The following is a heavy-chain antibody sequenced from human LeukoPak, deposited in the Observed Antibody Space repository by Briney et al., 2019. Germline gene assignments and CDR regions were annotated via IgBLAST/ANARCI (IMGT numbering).Heavy chain of an antibody. CDR1: GFTVSGSY. CDR2: IFSGGTT. CDR3: AREMRGSSSFDF. V-gene: IGHV3-66*01. D-gene: IGHD6-6*01. J-gene: IGHJ4*02. Sequence: GGSLRLSCAASVSGFTVSGSYMSWVRQAPGTGLEWVSLIFSGGTTYYADSVKGRFTIFRDTSKNMLYLQMNSLIAEDTAVYYCAREMRGSSSFDFWGQGTLVTVSS.